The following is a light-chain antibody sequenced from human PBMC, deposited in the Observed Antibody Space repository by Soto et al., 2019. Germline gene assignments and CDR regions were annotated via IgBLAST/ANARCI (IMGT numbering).Light chain of an antibody. J-gene: IGLJ3*02. V-gene: IGLV1-44*01. Sequence: QPVLTQPPSASGTPGQWVTISCSGSSSNIGSNTVHWYQQLPGTAPRLLIYNNHQRPSGVPDRLSASKSGTSASLALTEVQSEDEADYYCASWDDSLNAWVFGGGTQLTVL. CDR2: NNH. CDR1: SSNIGSNT. CDR3: ASWDDSLNAWV.